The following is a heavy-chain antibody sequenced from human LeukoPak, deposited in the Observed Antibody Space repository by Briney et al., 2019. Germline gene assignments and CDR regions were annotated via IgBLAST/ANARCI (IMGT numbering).Heavy chain of an antibody. Sequence: TGGSLRLSCAASGFTFSSYWMSWVRQAPGKGLEWVANIKQDGSEKYYVDSVKGRFTISRDNAKNSLYLQMNSLRAEDTAVYYCARQDILTGYYIRGAFDIWGQGTMVTVSS. V-gene: IGHV3-7*04. J-gene: IGHJ3*02. CDR3: ARQDILTGYYIRGAFDI. CDR2: IKQDGSEK. CDR1: GFTFSSYW. D-gene: IGHD3-9*01.